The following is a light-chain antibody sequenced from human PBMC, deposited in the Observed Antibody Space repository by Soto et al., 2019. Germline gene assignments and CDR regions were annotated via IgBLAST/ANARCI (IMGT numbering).Light chain of an antibody. V-gene: IGKV3-20*01. CDR1: QSISSNY. CDR3: QQYGSSPTT. CDR2: GVS. J-gene: IGKJ5*01. Sequence: EIVLTQSPGTVSLSPGERATLSCRASQSISSNYLAWYQLKPGQSPRLLIYGVSSRATGTPDRFSGSGSGTDFTLTINRLQPEDFAVYYCQQYGSSPTTFGQGTRLEIK.